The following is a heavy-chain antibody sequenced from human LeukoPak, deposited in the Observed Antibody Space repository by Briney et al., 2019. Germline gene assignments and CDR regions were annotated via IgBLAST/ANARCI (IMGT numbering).Heavy chain of an antibody. Sequence: KSSETLSLTCAGYGGSFSGYYWSWIRQPPGKGLEWIGEINHSGSTNYNPSLKSRVTISVDTSKNQFSLKLSSVTAADTAVYYCARGRIVGATPLRYWGQGTLVTVSS. J-gene: IGHJ4*02. CDR3: ARGRIVGATPLRY. CDR1: GGSFSGYY. V-gene: IGHV4-34*01. CDR2: INHSGST. D-gene: IGHD1-26*01.